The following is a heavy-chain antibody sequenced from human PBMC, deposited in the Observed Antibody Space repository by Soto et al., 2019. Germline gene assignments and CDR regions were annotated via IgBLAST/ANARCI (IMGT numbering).Heavy chain of an antibody. CDR1: GFTFSSYG. D-gene: IGHD3-10*01. V-gene: IGHV3-33*01. Sequence: GGSLRLSCAASGFTFSSYGMHWVRQAPGKGLERVAVIWYDGSNKYYADSVKGRFTISRDNSKNTLYLQMNSLRAEDTAVYYCARGKYRGVINWFDPWGQGTLVTVSS. J-gene: IGHJ5*02. CDR3: ARGKYRGVINWFDP. CDR2: IWYDGSNK.